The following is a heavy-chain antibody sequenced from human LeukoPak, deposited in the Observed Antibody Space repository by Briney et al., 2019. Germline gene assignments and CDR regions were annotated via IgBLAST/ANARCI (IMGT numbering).Heavy chain of an antibody. D-gene: IGHD5-24*01. CDR3: ARIRDGYNDAYDI. Sequence: GASVKVSCKASGYTFTNSYIHWVRQAPGQVLEWMGLINPDGGNTNYAQNFQGRVTLTRDTSTSTVYMELSSLRSEDTAICYCARIRDGYNDAYDIWGQGTVVTVPS. CDR2: INPDGGNT. J-gene: IGHJ3*02. CDR1: GYTFTNSY. V-gene: IGHV1-46*01.